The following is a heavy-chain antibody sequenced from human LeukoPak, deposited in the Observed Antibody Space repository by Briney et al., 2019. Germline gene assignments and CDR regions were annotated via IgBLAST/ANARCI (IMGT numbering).Heavy chain of an antibody. CDR2: IHHTGSP. V-gene: IGHV4-34*01. CDR3: ARGQGRYGH. D-gene: IGHD6-19*01. J-gene: IGHJ4*02. CDR1: GGSLRGHY. Sequence: SETLSLTCAVFGGSLRGHYWTWIRQAPGKGLEWIGEIHHTGSPRNYSASLRSRVTMSIDTSKNQCSLTLMSVTAADTATYYCARGQGRYGHWGQGTLVIVSS.